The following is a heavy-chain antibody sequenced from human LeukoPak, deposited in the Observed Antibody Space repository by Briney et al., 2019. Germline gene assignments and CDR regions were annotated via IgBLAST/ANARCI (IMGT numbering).Heavy chain of an antibody. D-gene: IGHD6-19*01. Sequence: GGSLRLSCAASGFTFSSYGMHWVRQAPGKGLEWVAVIWYDGSNKYYADSVKGQFTISRDNSKNTLYLQMNSLRAEDTAVYYCASTGIAVAGTSDYFDYWGQGTLVTVSS. J-gene: IGHJ4*02. V-gene: IGHV3-33*01. CDR3: ASTGIAVAGTSDYFDY. CDR1: GFTFSSYG. CDR2: IWYDGSNK.